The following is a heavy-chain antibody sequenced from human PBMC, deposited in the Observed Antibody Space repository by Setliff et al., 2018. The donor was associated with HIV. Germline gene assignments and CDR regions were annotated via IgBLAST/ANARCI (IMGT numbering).Heavy chain of an antibody. CDR2: IDHTGST. Sequence: SETLSLTCAVYGGSFSGYYWSWIRQPPGKGLEWLGEIDHTGSTNYNLSLKSRITMSADPSKNQFSLKVRSVIAADTALYYCARGRNYGSPYFYYMDVWATGTTVT. CDR3: ARGRNYGSPYFYYMDV. J-gene: IGHJ6*03. V-gene: IGHV4-34*01. CDR1: GGSFSGYY. D-gene: IGHD3-10*01.